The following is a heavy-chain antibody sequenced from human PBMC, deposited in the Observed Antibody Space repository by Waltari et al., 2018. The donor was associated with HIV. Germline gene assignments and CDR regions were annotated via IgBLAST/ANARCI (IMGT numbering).Heavy chain of an antibody. Sequence: EVLLVESGGGLVQPGGSLRLYCAVSGFTFSSYWMSWVRQAPGKGLECVANIKQDGSEKSYVDSVKGRFTISRDNAKNSLYLQMNNLRAEDTAVYYCARLRGGYDFDYWGQGTLVTVSS. CDR3: ARLRGGYDFDY. CDR2: IKQDGSEK. J-gene: IGHJ4*02. CDR1: GFTFSSYW. V-gene: IGHV3-7*01. D-gene: IGHD5-12*01.